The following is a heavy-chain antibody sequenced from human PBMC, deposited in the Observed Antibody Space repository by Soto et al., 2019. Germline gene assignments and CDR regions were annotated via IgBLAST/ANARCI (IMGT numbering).Heavy chain of an antibody. J-gene: IGHJ4*02. V-gene: IGHV3-9*01. Sequence: GGSLRLSCAASGFTFDDYAMHWVRQAPGKGLEWVSGISWNSGSIGYADSVKGRFTISRDNAKNSLYLQMNSLRAEDTALYYCAKDSSGWVDYWGQGTLVTVSS. CDR1: GFTFDDYA. D-gene: IGHD6-19*01. CDR3: AKDSSGWVDY. CDR2: ISWNSGSI.